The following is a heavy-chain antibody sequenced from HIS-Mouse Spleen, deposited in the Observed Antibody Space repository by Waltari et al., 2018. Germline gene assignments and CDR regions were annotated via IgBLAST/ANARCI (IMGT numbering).Heavy chain of an antibody. CDR2: IYYSGST. J-gene: IGHJ2*01. V-gene: IGHV4-39*07. D-gene: IGHD6-13*01. CDR1: GGSIRSSSYY. Sequence: QLQLQESGPGLVKPSETLSLTCPVPGGSIRSSSYYWGWIRQPPGKGLELIGSIYYSGSTYYNPSLKSRVTISVDTSKNQFSLKLSSVTAADTAVYYCAREIPYSSSWYDWYFDLWGRGTLVTVSS. CDR3: AREIPYSSSWYDWYFDL.